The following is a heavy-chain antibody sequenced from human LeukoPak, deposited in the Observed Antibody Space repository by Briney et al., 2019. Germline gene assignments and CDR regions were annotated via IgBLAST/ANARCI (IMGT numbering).Heavy chain of an antibody. D-gene: IGHD6-19*01. Sequence: ASVKVSCKASGYTFTSYAMNWVRQAPGQGLEWMGWINTNTGNPTYAQGFTGRFVFSLDTSVSTAYLQISSLKAEDTAVYYCARAFPPPMAVAGTLATPDYWGQGTLVTVSS. J-gene: IGHJ4*02. CDR1: GYTFTSYA. CDR2: INTNTGNP. V-gene: IGHV7-4-1*02. CDR3: ARAFPPPMAVAGTLATPDY.